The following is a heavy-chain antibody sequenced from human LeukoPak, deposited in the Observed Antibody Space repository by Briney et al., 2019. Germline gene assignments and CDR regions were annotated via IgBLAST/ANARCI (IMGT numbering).Heavy chain of an antibody. Sequence: GESLRLSCAASGFTFSDYYMSWIRQAPGKGLEWVSYISSSSSYTNYADSVKGRFTISRDNATNSLYLQMNSLRAEDTAVYYCARGSSGWYYDYWGQGTLVTVSS. CDR1: GFTFSDYY. CDR3: ARGSSGWYYDY. D-gene: IGHD6-19*01. CDR2: ISSSSSYT. J-gene: IGHJ4*02. V-gene: IGHV3-11*05.